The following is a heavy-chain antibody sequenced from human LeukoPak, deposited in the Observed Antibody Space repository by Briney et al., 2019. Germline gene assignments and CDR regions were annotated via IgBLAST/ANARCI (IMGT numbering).Heavy chain of an antibody. D-gene: IGHD3-22*01. J-gene: IGHJ5*02. CDR2: INTNTGNP. V-gene: IGHV7-4-1*01. CDR3: ARDRRTYYYDSSGYYSSGGRHNWFDP. Sequence: ASVKVSCKASGYTFTSYAMNWVRQAPGQGLEWMGWINTNTGNPTYAQGFTGRFVFSLDTFVSTAYLQICSLKAEDTAVYYCARDRRTYYYDSSGYYSSGGRHNWFDPWGQGTLVTVSS. CDR1: GYTFTSYA.